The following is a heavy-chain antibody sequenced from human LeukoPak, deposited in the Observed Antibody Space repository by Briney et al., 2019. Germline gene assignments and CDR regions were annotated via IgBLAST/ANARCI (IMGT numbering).Heavy chain of an antibody. CDR2: ISGSGGST. Sequence: PGGSLRLSCAASGLTFSSYAMSWVRQAPGKGLEWVSAISGSGGSTYYADSVKGRFTISKDNSKNTLYLQMNSLRAEDTAVYYCAKALGIAALLAVYVDYWGQGTLVTVSS. D-gene: IGHD6-13*01. V-gene: IGHV3-23*01. CDR3: AKALGIAALLAVYVDY. CDR1: GLTFSSYA. J-gene: IGHJ4*02.